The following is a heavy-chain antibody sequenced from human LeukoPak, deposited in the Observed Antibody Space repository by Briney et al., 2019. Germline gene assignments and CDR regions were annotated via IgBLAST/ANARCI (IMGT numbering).Heavy chain of an antibody. CDR3: ASYIVVVPAAMYDGMDV. CDR2: IIPIFGTA. D-gene: IGHD2-2*01. CDR1: GGTFSSYA. V-gene: IGHV1-69*05. Sequence: GASVKVSCKASGGTFSSYAISWVRQAPGQGLEWMGGIIPIFGTANYAQKFQGRVTITTDESTSTAYMELSSLRSEDTAVYYCASYIVVVPAAMYDGMDVWGQGTTVTVSS. J-gene: IGHJ6*02.